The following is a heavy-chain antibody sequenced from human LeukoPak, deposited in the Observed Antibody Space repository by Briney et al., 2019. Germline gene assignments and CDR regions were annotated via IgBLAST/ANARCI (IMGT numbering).Heavy chain of an antibody. V-gene: IGHV3-64*01. CDR3: ARVSGSQYYFDY. CDR2: ISSNGGST. D-gene: IGHD1-26*01. CDR1: GFTFSSYA. Sequence: GGSLRLSRAASGFTFSSYAMHWVRQAPGKGLEYVSAISSNGGSTYYANSVKGRFTISRDNSKNTLYLQMGSLRAEDMAVYYCARVSGSQYYFDYWGQGTLVTVSS. J-gene: IGHJ4*02.